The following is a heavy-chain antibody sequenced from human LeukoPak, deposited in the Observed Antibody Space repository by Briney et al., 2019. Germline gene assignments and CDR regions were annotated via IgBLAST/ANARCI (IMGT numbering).Heavy chain of an antibody. CDR3: ARDRIWTYHNFYYYGSGSYSSVDY. D-gene: IGHD3-10*01. CDR1: GYTFTGYY. CDR2: INPNTGLT. Sequence: ASVKVSCKASGYTFTGYYIHWVRQATGQGLEWIGYINPNTGLTEYAQKFQGRVSLTRDTSITTAYMELNTLTSEDTAVYYCARDRIWTYHNFYYYGSGSYSSVDYWGQGTLVTVSS. V-gene: IGHV1-2*02. J-gene: IGHJ4*02.